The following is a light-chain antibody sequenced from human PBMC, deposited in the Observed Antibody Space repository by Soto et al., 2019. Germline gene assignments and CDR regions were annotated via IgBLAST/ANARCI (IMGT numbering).Light chain of an antibody. CDR2: KAS. V-gene: IGKV1-5*03. CDR3: QHYNSNSEA. J-gene: IGKJ1*01. Sequence: IQMTQSPCTRSGSAGQRVTITCRARQTISSWLAWYQQKPGKAPKLLIYKASTLKSRVPSRFSGSGSGTEFTLTISSLQPDDFATYYCQHYNSNSEAFGQGTKVDI. CDR1: QTISSW.